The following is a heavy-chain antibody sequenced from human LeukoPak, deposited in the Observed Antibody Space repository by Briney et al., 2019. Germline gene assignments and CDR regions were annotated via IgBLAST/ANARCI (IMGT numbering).Heavy chain of an antibody. CDR1: GFTFSSYS. J-gene: IGHJ6*03. Sequence: PGGSLRLSCAASGFTFSSYSMNWVRQAPGKGLEWVSSISSSSGYIYYADSVKGRFTISRDNAKNSLYLQTNSLRAEDTAVYYCARVRSGASSTSQTYYYYMDVWGKGTTVTVSS. V-gene: IGHV3-21*01. CDR3: ARVRSGASSTSQTYYYYMDV. D-gene: IGHD2-2*01. CDR2: ISSSSGYI.